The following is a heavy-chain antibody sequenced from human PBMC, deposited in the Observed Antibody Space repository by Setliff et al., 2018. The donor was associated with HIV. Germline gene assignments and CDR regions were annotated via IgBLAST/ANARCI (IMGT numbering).Heavy chain of an antibody. V-gene: IGHV3-21*01. D-gene: IGHD6-13*01. CDR2: ISSSSEYI. Sequence: GGSLRLSCAASGFTFNSYSMNWVRQAPGKGLEWVSSISSSSEYIYYADLLKGRFTLSRDNPKNSLYLQMNSLRAEDTAVYCCAGGGSSSAYWGQGTPVAVSS. CDR3: AGGGSSSAY. J-gene: IGHJ4*02. CDR1: GFTFNSYS.